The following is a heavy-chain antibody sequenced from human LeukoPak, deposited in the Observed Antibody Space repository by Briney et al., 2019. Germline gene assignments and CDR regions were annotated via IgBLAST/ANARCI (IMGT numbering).Heavy chain of an antibody. CDR3: AREPLGTAPPVH. Sequence: PSETLSLTCTVSGGSITSSSYNWGWIRQPPGKGLEWIGSIYFSGSTYYNPSLKSRVTISVDTSKNQFSLTLSSVTAADTAVYYCAREPLGTAPPVHWGQGTLVTVSS. D-gene: IGHD1-1*01. CDR1: GGSITSSSYN. V-gene: IGHV4-39*07. CDR2: IYFSGST. J-gene: IGHJ4*02.